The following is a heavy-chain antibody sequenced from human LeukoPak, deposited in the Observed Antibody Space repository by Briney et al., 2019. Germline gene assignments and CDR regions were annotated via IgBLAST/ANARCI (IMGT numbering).Heavy chain of an antibody. Sequence: GASVRVSCKASGYTFTGYYMHWVRQAPGQGLEWMGRINPNSGGTNYAQKFQGRVTMTRDTSISTAYMELSRLRSDDTAVYYCAREFYYYDSSGYYRWGQGTLVTVSS. V-gene: IGHV1-2*06. J-gene: IGHJ4*02. CDR3: AREFYYYDSSGYYR. CDR1: GYTFTGYY. D-gene: IGHD3-22*01. CDR2: INPNSGGT.